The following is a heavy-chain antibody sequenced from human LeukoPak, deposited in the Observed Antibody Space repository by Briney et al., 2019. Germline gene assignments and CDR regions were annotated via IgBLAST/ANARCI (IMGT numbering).Heavy chain of an antibody. CDR3: ARDRPTGSYYSIDY. J-gene: IGHJ4*02. Sequence: PGGSLRLSCAASGFTFNEFGVHWVRQAPGQGLEWVALIWYDGSNKYYADSVKDRFTISRDNSKNTVYLQMNSLRVEDTAIYYCARDRPTGSYYSIDYWGQGTLATVSS. CDR2: IWYDGSNK. D-gene: IGHD1-26*01. V-gene: IGHV3-33*01. CDR1: GFTFNEFG.